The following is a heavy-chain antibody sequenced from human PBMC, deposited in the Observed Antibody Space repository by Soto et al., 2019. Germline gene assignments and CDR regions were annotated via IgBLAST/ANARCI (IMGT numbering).Heavy chain of an antibody. D-gene: IGHD3-10*01. V-gene: IGHV3-33*01. J-gene: IGHJ4*02. CDR2: IWYDGSNK. Sequence: QVQLVESGGGVVQPGRSLRLSCVASGFTFSNYGMHWVRQAPGKGPEWVAVIWYDGSNKDYADSVKGRFTISRDNSRNTLYLQMKSLGAKDTAVYYCASALDTGDYWGQGTLVTVSS. CDR3: ASALDTGDY. CDR1: GFTFSNYG.